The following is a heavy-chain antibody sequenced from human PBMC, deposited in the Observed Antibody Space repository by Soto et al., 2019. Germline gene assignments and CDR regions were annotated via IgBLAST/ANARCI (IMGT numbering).Heavy chain of an antibody. Sequence: DVQVVESGGGLVQPGGSLRLSCTVSGFTVSDHYMSWVRQAPGKGLEWVSVIYPGGNPYYPASVKGRFTISRDDSRNTLHLQMNNLRVEDTAVYYSARPTDPACGGECYSCPLDYWGQGSLVTVSP. J-gene: IGHJ4*02. CDR1: GFTVSDHY. V-gene: IGHV3-66*01. CDR2: IYPGGNP. CDR3: ARPTDPACGGECYSCPLDY. D-gene: IGHD2-21*01.